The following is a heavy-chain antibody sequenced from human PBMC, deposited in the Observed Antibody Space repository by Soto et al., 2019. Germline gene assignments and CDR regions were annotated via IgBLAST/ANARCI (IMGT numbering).Heavy chain of an antibody. Sequence: QVQLVQSGAEVKKPGASVKVSCKASGYTFTSYGISWVRQAPGQGLEWMGWISAYNGNTNYAQKLQGRVTMTTDTXTXTXSMELRSLRSDDTAVYYCARDLSSGYCSGGSCSFDYWGQGTLVTVSS. V-gene: IGHV1-18*01. D-gene: IGHD2-15*01. CDR2: ISAYNGNT. CDR1: GYTFTSYG. CDR3: ARDLSSGYCSGGSCSFDY. J-gene: IGHJ4*02.